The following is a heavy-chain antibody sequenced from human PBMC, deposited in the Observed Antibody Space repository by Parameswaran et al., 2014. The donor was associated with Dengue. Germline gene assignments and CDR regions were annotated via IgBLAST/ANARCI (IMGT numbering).Heavy chain of an antibody. V-gene: IGHV3-48*02. CDR2: ISSSSSTI. J-gene: IGHJ6*02. Sequence: VRQMPGKGLEWVSYISSSSSTIYYADSVKGRFTISRDNAKNSLYLQMNSLRDEDTAVYYCARVPLGVHDYGDEESYYYGMDVWGQGTTVTVSS. CDR3: ARVPLGVHDYGDEESYYYGMDV. D-gene: IGHD4-17*01.